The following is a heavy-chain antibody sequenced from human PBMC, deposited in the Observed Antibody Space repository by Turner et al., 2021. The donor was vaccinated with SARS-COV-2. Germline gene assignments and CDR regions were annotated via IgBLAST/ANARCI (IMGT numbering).Heavy chain of an antibody. CDR3: ATPSVSYDSSGYFHFDL. J-gene: IGHJ2*01. CDR1: GGSISSSSYS. Sequence: QLQLQASGPGLVKPSETLSLTCTVSGGSISSSSYSWGWIRQPPGKGLEWIGSIYYSGSTYYTPSLKSRVSISVDTSKNQFSLRLSSVTAADTAVYYCATPSVSYDSSGYFHFDLWGRGTLVTVSS. D-gene: IGHD3-22*01. CDR2: IYYSGST. V-gene: IGHV4-39*01.